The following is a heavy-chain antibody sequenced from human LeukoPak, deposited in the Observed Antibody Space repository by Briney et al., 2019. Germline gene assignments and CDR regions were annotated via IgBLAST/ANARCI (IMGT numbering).Heavy chain of an antibody. V-gene: IGHV5-51*01. Sequence: GGSLKISCKGSGYSFTSYWIAWVRQMPRKGLEWMGIIYPGDSDTRYSPSFQGQVTISADKSISTAYLQWSSLKASDTALYYCARGKQQLVELDYWGQGTLVTVSS. CDR2: IYPGDSDT. J-gene: IGHJ4*02. CDR1: GYSFTSYW. D-gene: IGHD6-13*01. CDR3: ARGKQQLVELDY.